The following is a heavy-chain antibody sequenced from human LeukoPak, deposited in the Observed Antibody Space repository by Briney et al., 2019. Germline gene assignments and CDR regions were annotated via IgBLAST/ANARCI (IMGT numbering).Heavy chain of an antibody. V-gene: IGHV4-61*08. J-gene: IGHJ3*02. CDR2: IYYSGST. CDR3: AGHEYTAMGMNDAFDI. CDR1: GGSISSGGYY. D-gene: IGHD5-18*01. Sequence: TSETLSLTCTVSGGSISSGGYYWSWIRQPPGKGLEWIGYIYYSGSTNYNPSLKSRVTISVDTSKNQFSLKLSSVTAADTAVYYCAGHEYTAMGMNDAFDIWGQGTMVTASS.